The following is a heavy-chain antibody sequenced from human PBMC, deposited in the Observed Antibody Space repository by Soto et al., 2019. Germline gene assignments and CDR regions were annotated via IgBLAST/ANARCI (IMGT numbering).Heavy chain of an antibody. CDR2: IFDSGST. J-gene: IGHJ5*02. V-gene: IGHV4-59*01. CDR1: GGSISSYY. CDR3: ARARHSYCSGGSCYGNNWFDP. Sequence: SETLSLTCTVSGGSISSYYWSWIRQPPGKGLEWIGNIFDSGSTNYNPSLKSRVTISVDTSKNQFSLKLSSVTAADTAVYYCARARHSYCSGGSCYGNNWFDPWGQGTLVT. D-gene: IGHD2-15*01.